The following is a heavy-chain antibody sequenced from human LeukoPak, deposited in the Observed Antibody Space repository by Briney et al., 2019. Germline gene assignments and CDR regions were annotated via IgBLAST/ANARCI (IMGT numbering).Heavy chain of an antibody. CDR3: ARVCITGTTFRWFDP. D-gene: IGHD1-7*01. Sequence: GASVKVSCKASGYTFTSYYMHWVRQAPGQGLEWMGWINPNSGGTNYAQKFQGRVTMTRDTSISTAYMELSRLRSDDTAVYYCARVCITGTTFRWFDPWGQGTLVTVSS. CDR1: GYTFTSYY. CDR2: INPNSGGT. J-gene: IGHJ5*02. V-gene: IGHV1-2*02.